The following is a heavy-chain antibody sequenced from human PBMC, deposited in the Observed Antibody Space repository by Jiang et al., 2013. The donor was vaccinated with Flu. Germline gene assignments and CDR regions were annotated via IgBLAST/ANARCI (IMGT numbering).Heavy chain of an antibody. CDR2: IYHSGST. D-gene: IGHD3-10*01. CDR3: ARSYGSGSYPDYFDY. V-gene: IGHV4-4*02. J-gene: IGHJ4*02. CDR1: GGSISSSNW. Sequence: PGLVKPSGTLSLTCAVSGGSISSSNWWSWVRQPPGKGLEWIGEIYHSGSTNYNPSLKSRVTISVDKSKNQFSLKLSSVTAADTAVYYCARSYGSGSYPDYFDYWGQGTLVTVSS.